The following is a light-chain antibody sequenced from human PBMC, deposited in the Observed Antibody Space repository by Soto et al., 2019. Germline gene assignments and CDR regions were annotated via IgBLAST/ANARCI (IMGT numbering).Light chain of an antibody. CDR2: GNN. V-gene: IGLV1-40*01. CDR1: SSNIGAGYD. J-gene: IGLJ1*01. Sequence: QSVLTQQPSLSGAPGQRVTISCTGSSSNIGAGYDVHWYQHLPGTAPKLLIYGNNNRPSVVPDRFSGAKSGTSASLAITGLQAEDEADYYGQSYDSSLSGYFFGTGTKVTVL. CDR3: QSYDSSLSGYF.